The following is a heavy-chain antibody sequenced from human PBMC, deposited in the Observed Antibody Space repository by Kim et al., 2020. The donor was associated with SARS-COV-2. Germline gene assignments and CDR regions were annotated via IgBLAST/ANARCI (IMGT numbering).Heavy chain of an antibody. V-gene: IGHV3-7*01. J-gene: IGHJ4*02. D-gene: IGHD2-2*01. CDR3: ARVITTSCPDY. Sequence: KYYVDAVKGRFTISRDNSKNSLYLQMNGLRAEDTAVYFCARVITTSCPDYWGQGTLVTVSS. CDR2: K.